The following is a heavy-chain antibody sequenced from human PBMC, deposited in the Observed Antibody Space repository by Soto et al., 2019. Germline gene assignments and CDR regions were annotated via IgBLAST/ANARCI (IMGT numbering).Heavy chain of an antibody. CDR3: AGVITICGVLVSIADNWFDP. J-gene: IGHJ5*02. V-gene: IGHV4-39*01. CDR2: INHSGST. Sequence: SETLSLTCSVSGAPISSISYYWGWIRQPPGKGLEWIGEINHSGSTNYNPSLKSRVTISVDTSTNQFSLKLSSVTAADTAVYYCAGVITICGVLVSIADNWFDPWGQGTLVTVSS. CDR1: GAPISSISYY. D-gene: IGHD3-3*01.